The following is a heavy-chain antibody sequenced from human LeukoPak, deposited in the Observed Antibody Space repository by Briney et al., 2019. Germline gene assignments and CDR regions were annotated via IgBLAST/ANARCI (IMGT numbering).Heavy chain of an antibody. CDR3: ARDRITMVRGVIIGTAFDY. V-gene: IGHV4-31*03. Sequence: PSQTLSLTCTVSGGSISSGGYYWSWIRQHPGKGLEWIGYIYYSGSTYYNPSLKSRVTISVDTSKNQFFLKLSSVTAADTAVYYCARDRITMVRGVIIGTAFDYWGQGTLVTVSS. J-gene: IGHJ4*02. CDR1: GGSISSGGYY. CDR2: IYYSGST. D-gene: IGHD3-10*01.